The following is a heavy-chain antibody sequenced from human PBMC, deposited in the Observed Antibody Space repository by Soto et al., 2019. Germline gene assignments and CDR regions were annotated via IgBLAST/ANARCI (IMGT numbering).Heavy chain of an antibody. CDR1: GGTFSNYA. J-gene: IGHJ6*02. CDR2: IVPIFGTT. CDR3: ARVEAVAGLYNYHGLDV. Sequence: QVQLVQSGAEVKKPGSSVKVSSKVSGGTFSNYAIDWVRLAPGHGLEWMGGIVPIFGTTYYTQKFQGRATIIADDSTTTAYLEMSSLRSEDTAIYYCARVEAVAGLYNYHGLDVWGQGTAVTVSS. V-gene: IGHV1-69*12. D-gene: IGHD6-19*01.